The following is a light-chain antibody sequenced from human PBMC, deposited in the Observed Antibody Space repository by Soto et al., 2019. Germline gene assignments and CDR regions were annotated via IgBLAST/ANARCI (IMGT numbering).Light chain of an antibody. Sequence: QSVLTQTPSASGTPGQRVTISCSGSNSNMGRNYVYWYQQVPGTAPKLLMYRNDVRPSGVPDRITGSKSGTSASLAVSGLRSEDEADYYCAVWDSSLNGVAFGGGTKLTVL. V-gene: IGLV1-47*01. CDR1: NSNMGRNY. J-gene: IGLJ2*01. CDR3: AVWDSSLNGVA. CDR2: RND.